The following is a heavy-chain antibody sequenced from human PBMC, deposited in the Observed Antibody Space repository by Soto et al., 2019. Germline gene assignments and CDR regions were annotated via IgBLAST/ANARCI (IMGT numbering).Heavy chain of an antibody. Sequence: QLQLQESGPGLVKPSETLSLTCTVSGGSISSSSYYWGWIRQPPGKGLEWIGSIYYSGSTYYNPPLKSRVTISVDTSKNQFSLKLSSVTAADTAVYYCARLGDGYNYDYWGQGTLVTVSS. V-gene: IGHV4-39*01. J-gene: IGHJ4*02. CDR1: GGSISSSSYY. D-gene: IGHD5-12*01. CDR2: IYYSGST. CDR3: ARLGDGYNYDY.